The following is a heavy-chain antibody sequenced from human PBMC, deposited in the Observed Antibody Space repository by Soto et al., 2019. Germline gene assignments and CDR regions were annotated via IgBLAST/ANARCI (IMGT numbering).Heavy chain of an antibody. Sequence: QVHLVQSGTEVKEPGASVKVSCKASASTFTGYTMNWVRQAPGQGLEWMGWINTFKGNTKYAGNFEGRVTMTTNTSTATAYRELTGRKLDERAGYFWARGTVNSGRWFAPWGQGTLLRVSP. CDR3: ARGTVNSGRWFAP. J-gene: IGHJ5*02. V-gene: IGHV1-18*04. CDR1: ASTFTGYT. D-gene: IGHD4-17*01. CDR2: INTFKGNT.